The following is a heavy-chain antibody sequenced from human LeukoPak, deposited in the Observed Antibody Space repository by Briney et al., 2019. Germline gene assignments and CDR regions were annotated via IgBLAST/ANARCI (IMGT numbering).Heavy chain of an antibody. CDR2: INSDGSST. Sequence: GGSLRLSCAASGFTFSSYWMHWVRQAPGKGLVWVSRINSDGSSTSYADSVKGRFTISRDNAKNTLYLQMNSLRAEDTALYYCAKGTGGGQLVLHHFDYWGQGTLVTVSS. D-gene: IGHD6-13*01. CDR1: GFTFSSYW. V-gene: IGHV3-74*01. CDR3: AKGTGGGQLVLHHFDY. J-gene: IGHJ4*02.